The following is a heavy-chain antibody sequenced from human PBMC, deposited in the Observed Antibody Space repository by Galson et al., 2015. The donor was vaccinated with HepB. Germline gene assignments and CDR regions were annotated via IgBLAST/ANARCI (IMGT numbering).Heavy chain of an antibody. Sequence: QSGAEVTKPGESLRISCKGSGYSFTSYWISWVRQMPGKGLEWMGRIDPSDSYTNYSPSFQGHVTISADKSISTAYLQWSSLKASDTAMYYCARSPRYYYDSSGSLDYWGQGTLVTVSS. J-gene: IGHJ4*02. D-gene: IGHD3-22*01. CDR2: IDPSDSYT. CDR3: ARSPRYYYDSSGSLDY. V-gene: IGHV5-10-1*01. CDR1: GYSFTSYW.